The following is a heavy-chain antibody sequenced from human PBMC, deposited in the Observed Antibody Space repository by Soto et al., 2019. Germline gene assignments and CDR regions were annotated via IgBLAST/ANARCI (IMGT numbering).Heavy chain of an antibody. D-gene: IGHD2-15*01. CDR3: ASGCSDFRCYIAH. V-gene: IGHV3-66*01. J-gene: IGHJ4*02. CDR2: IYSGGNT. Sequence: PGGSLRLSCAASGITVSRNYMSWVRQAPGKGLEWVSVIYSGGNTYYADSVKGRFTISRDDSKSTLYLQMNSLRVEDTAMYYCASGCSDFRCYIAHWGQGTLVTVSS. CDR1: GITVSRNY.